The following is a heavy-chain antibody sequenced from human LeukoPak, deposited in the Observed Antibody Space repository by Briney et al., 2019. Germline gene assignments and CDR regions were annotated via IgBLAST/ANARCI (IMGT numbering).Heavy chain of an antibody. Sequence: GGSLRLPCAASGFTFSDYYMSWIRQAPGKGLEWVSYISSSGSTIYYADSVKGRFTISRDNAKNSLYLQMNSLRAEDTAVYYCARDWGSHRSAFDIWGQGTMVTVSS. CDR3: ARDWGSHRSAFDI. V-gene: IGHV3-11*01. CDR2: ISSSGSTI. D-gene: IGHD3-16*01. CDR1: GFTFSDYY. J-gene: IGHJ3*02.